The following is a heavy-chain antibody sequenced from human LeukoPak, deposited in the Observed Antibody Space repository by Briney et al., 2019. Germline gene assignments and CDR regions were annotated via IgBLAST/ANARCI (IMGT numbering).Heavy chain of an antibody. Sequence: SVKVSCKTSGGTFSSYAISWVRQAPGQGLEWMGGIIPIFGTANYAQKFQGRVTITADESTNTTYMELSSLRSEDTAVYYCARGNWDSGYQYYFDYWGQGTLVTVSS. V-gene: IGHV1-69*13. J-gene: IGHJ4*02. CDR2: IIPIFGTA. CDR3: ARGNWDSGYQYYFDY. D-gene: IGHD5-12*01. CDR1: GGTFSSYA.